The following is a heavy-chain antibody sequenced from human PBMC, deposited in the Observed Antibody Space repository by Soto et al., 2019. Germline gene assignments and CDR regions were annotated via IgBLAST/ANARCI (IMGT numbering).Heavy chain of an antibody. CDR3: ARDLGQQLVDY. CDR1: GYSFTSYG. D-gene: IGHD6-13*01. J-gene: IGHJ4*02. Sequence: QVQLVQSGAEVKKPGASVKVSCKASGYSFTSYGVTWVRQAPGQGLEWMGWISAYNGNKKYAQKLQGRVTMTIDTSTSTAYMELRSRRSDDTAVYYCARDLGQQLVDYWGQGTLVTVSS. V-gene: IGHV1-18*01. CDR2: ISAYNGNK.